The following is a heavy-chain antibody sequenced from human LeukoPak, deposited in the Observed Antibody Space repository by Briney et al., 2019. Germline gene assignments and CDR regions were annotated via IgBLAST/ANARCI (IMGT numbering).Heavy chain of an antibody. CDR1: GGSFSGYY. V-gene: IGHV4-34*01. CDR3: ARGNTWTQLWSDTKNWFDP. D-gene: IGHD5-18*01. Sequence: PSETLSLTCAVYGGSFSGYYWSWIRQPPGKGLEWIGEINHSGSTNYNPSLKSRVTISVDTPKNQFSLKLSSVTAADTAVYYCARGNTWTQLWSDTKNWFDPWGQGTLVTVSS. J-gene: IGHJ5*02. CDR2: INHSGST.